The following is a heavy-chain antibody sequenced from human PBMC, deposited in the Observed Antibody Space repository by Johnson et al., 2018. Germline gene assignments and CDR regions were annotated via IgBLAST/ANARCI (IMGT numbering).Heavy chain of an antibody. D-gene: IGHD4-17*01. J-gene: IGHJ1*01. Sequence: QVQLVESGGGVVQPGRSLRLSCAASGFTFSSYGMHWVRQAPGTGLEWVAVISYDGGNKYYADSVRGRFTISRDNSENTLYLQMNSLRAEDTAVYYCATAVTTSRYFQHWGQGTLVTVSS. CDR1: GFTFSSYG. CDR2: ISYDGGNK. V-gene: IGHV3-30*03. CDR3: ATAVTTSRYFQH.